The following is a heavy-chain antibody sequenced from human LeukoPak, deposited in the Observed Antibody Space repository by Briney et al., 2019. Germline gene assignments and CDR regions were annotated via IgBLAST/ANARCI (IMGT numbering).Heavy chain of an antibody. CDR1: GYTFRDYY. CDR2: ISSSGSTI. CDR3: ARDLYYDSSVYYYY. J-gene: IGHJ4*02. Sequence: GGSLRLSCVPPGYTFRDYYMSWIRQAPGKGLKSVSYISSSGSTIYYADSVKGRFTISRDNAKNSLFLQMNSLRAEDTAVYYCARDLYYDSSVYYYYWGQGTLVTVSS. D-gene: IGHD3-22*01. V-gene: IGHV3-11*01.